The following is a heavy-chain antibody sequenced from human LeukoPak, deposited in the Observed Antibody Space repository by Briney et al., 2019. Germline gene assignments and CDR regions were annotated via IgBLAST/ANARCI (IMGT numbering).Heavy chain of an antibody. D-gene: IGHD3-10*01. CDR1: GGSFSGYY. Sequence: SETLSLTCAVYGGSFSGYYWSWIRQPPGKGMEWIGEINHSGSTNYNPSLKSRITISVDTSKNQFSLKLSSVTAADTAVYYCARMNGGTMVRGVIKSNWFDPWGQGTLVTVSS. CDR2: INHSGST. V-gene: IGHV4-34*01. CDR3: ARMNGGTMVRGVIKSNWFDP. J-gene: IGHJ5*02.